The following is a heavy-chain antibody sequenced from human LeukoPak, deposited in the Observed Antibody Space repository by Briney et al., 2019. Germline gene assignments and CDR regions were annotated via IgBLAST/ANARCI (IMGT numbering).Heavy chain of an antibody. Sequence: GGSLRLSCAASGFTFSSYSMNWVRQAPGKGLEWVAYINVITGYIYYADSLKGRFTISRDNAKKSLFLEMNSLRVEDTAVYYCARDRSGSSSVDDAFDIWGQGRMVTVSS. CDR2: INVITGYI. J-gene: IGHJ3*02. CDR1: GFTFSSYS. CDR3: ARDRSGSSSVDDAFDI. V-gene: IGHV3-21*01. D-gene: IGHD1-26*01.